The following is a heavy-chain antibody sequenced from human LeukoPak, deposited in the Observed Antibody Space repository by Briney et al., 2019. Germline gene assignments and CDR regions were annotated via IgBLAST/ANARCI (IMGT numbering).Heavy chain of an antibody. V-gene: IGHV3-33*06. J-gene: IGHJ6*03. CDR2: IWYDGSNK. Sequence: GGSLRLSCAASGFTFSSYGMHWVRQAPGKGLEWVAVIWYDGSNKYYADSVKGRFTISRDNSKNTLYLQMNSLRAEDTAVYYCAKDCADHYYYYYYMDVWGKGTTVTVSS. CDR3: AKDCADHYYYYYYMDV. CDR1: GFTFSSYG.